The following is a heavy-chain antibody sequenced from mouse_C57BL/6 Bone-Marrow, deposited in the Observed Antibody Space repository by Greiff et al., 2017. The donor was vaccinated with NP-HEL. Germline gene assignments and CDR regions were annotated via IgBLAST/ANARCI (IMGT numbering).Heavy chain of an antibody. CDR1: GYAFSSSW. CDR3: ARYITTVVANAMDY. CDR2: IYPGDGDT. V-gene: IGHV1-82*01. J-gene: IGHJ4*01. D-gene: IGHD1-1*01. Sequence: QVQLQQSGPELVKPGASVKISCKASGYAFSSSWMNWVKQRPGKGLEWIGRIYPGDGDTNYNGKFKGKATLTADKSSSTAYMQLSSLTSEDSAVYFCARYITTVVANAMDYWGQGTSVTVSS.